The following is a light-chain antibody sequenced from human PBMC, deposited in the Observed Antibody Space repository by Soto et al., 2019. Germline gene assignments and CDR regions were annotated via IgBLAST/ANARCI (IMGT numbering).Light chain of an antibody. CDR1: QSISTF. Sequence: DIPMTQSPSSLSASVGDRVSVTCRASQSISTFLNWYQQRPGEAPKLLIYAASSLQSGVPWRFRGSGSGADFTLPIGSLQPEDFATYYCQQSYTTPRTFGQGTKVEVK. CDR3: QQSYTTPRT. J-gene: IGKJ1*01. V-gene: IGKV1-39*01. CDR2: AAS.